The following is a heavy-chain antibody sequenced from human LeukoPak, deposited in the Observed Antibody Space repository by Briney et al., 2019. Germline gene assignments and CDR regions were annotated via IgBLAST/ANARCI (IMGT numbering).Heavy chain of an antibody. CDR1: GGPISSYN. V-gene: IGHV4-4*07. D-gene: IGHD3-10*01. Sequence: PSETLSLTCTVSGGPISSYNWSWIRQPAGKGLEWIGRIYTSGSTNYNPSLKSRVTMSVDTSKNQFSLKLSSVTAADTAVYYCARDKLGELLDDAFDIWGQGTMVTVSS. CDR2: IYTSGST. CDR3: ARDKLGELLDDAFDI. J-gene: IGHJ3*02.